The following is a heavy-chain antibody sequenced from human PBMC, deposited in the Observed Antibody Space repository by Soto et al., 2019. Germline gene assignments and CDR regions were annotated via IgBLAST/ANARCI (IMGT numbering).Heavy chain of an antibody. Sequence: SETLSLTCTVSGGSISSGDYYWSWIRQPPGKGLEWIGYIYYSGSTYYNPSLKSRVTISVDTSKNQFSLKLSSVTAADTAVYYCARDRPDYYDSSGQAFDYWGQGTLVTVYS. CDR1: GGSISSGDYY. V-gene: IGHV4-30-4*01. J-gene: IGHJ4*02. CDR3: ARDRPDYYDSSGQAFDY. CDR2: IYYSGST. D-gene: IGHD3-22*01.